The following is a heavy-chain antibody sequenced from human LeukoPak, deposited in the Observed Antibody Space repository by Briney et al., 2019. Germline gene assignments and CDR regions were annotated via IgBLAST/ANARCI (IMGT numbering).Heavy chain of an antibody. V-gene: IGHV3-21*06. CDR3: ARDLAGGRFDL. CDR1: GFIFRTYT. Sequence: GGSLRLSCTASGFIFRTYTMNWVRQAPGKGLEWVSYISSSSGNIYYADSMKGRFTISRDNTKNLLYLQMNSLRAEDTAVYYCARDLAGGRFDLWDQGTLVTVSS. D-gene: IGHD3-16*01. CDR2: ISSSSGNI. J-gene: IGHJ5*02.